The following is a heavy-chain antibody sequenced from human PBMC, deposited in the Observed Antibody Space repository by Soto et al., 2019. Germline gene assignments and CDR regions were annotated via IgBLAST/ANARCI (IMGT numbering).Heavy chain of an antibody. D-gene: IGHD3-22*01. CDR3: ASGYYDSSGYSHFDY. CDR1: GGTFSSYA. Sequence: SVKVSCKASGGTFSSYAISWVRQAPGQGLEWMGGIIPIFGTANYAQKFQGRVTITADKSTSTAYMELSSLRSEDTAVYYCASGYYDSSGYSHFDYWGQGTLVTVSS. V-gene: IGHV1-69*06. CDR2: IIPIFGTA. J-gene: IGHJ4*02.